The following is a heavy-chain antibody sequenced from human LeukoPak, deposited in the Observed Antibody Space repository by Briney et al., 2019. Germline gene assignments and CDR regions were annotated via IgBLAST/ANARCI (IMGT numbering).Heavy chain of an antibody. D-gene: IGHD6-19*01. V-gene: IGHV3-23*01. CDR3: AKAVYSSGWEVGMDV. J-gene: IGHJ6*02. Sequence: GGSLRLSCAASGFTFSSYAMSWVRQAPGKGLEWVSAISGSGGSTYYADSVKGRFTISRDNSRNTLYLQMNSPRAEDTAVYYCAKAVYSSGWEVGMDVWGQGTTVTVSS. CDR2: ISGSGGST. CDR1: GFTFSSYA.